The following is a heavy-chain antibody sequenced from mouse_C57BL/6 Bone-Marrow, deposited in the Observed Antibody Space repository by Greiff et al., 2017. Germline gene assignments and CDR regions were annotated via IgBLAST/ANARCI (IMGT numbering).Heavy chain of an antibody. J-gene: IGHJ2*01. CDR1: GYTFTSYW. V-gene: IGHV1-50*01. CDR3: AREGGWLYYFDY. Sequence: QVQLQQPGAELVKPGASVKLSCKASGYTFTSYWMQWVKQRPGQGLEWIGEIDPSDSYTNYHPKFKGKATLTVETSSSTAYMPLSSLTSEDSAVYYCAREGGWLYYFDYWGQGTTLTVSS. CDR2: IDPSDSYT. D-gene: IGHD2-2*01.